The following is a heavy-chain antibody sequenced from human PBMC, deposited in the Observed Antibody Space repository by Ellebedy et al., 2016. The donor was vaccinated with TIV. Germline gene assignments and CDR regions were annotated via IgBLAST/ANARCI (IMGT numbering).Heavy chain of an antibody. CDR1: GFTFRTYW. V-gene: IGHV3-7*01. CDR3: ARAGSYLSEAVFY. J-gene: IGHJ4*02. D-gene: IGHD3-10*01. CDR2: INQDGSEK. Sequence: GESLKISXAASGFTFRTYWMSWVRQAAGKGLEWVANINQDGSEKYYVDSVKGRFTVSRDNAKNTLYLQMDSLRAEDTAVYYCARAGSYLSEAVFYWGQGTLVTVSS.